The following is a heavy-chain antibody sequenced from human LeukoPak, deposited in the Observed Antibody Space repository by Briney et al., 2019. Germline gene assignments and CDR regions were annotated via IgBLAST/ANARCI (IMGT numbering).Heavy chain of an antibody. D-gene: IGHD3-9*01. CDR3: ARTGYLKPIDS. V-gene: IGHV3-66*02. J-gene: IGHJ4*02. Sequence: GGSLRLSCTASGLTVSNNYMTLVRQAPGKGLEWVSIIYSSGTTYYADSVKGRFTISRDNSKNTLYLQMNSLRTEDTAVYYCARTGYLKPIDSWGQGTLVTVSS. CDR1: GLTVSNNY. CDR2: IYSSGTT.